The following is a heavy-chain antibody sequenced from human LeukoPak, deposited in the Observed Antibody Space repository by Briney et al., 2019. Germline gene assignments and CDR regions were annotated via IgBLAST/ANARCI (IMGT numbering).Heavy chain of an antibody. CDR1: GGSISSSSYY. Sequence: PSETLSLTCTVSGGSISSSSYYWGWIRQPPGKGLEWIGSIYYSGSTYYNPSLKSRVTISVDTSKNQFSLKLSSVTAADTAVYYCARRTNSWSYGSTPSYINWFDPWGQGTLVTVSS. V-gene: IGHV4-39*07. CDR3: ARRTNSWSYGSTPSYINWFDP. D-gene: IGHD1-1*01. J-gene: IGHJ5*02. CDR2: IYYSGST.